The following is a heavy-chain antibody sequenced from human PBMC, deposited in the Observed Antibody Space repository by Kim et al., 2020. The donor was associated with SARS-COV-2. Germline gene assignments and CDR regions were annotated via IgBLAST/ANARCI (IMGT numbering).Heavy chain of an antibody. Sequence: GGSLRLSCAASGFTFSSYAMSWVRQAPGKGLEWVSAISGSGGSTYYADSVKGRFTISRDNSKNTLYLQMNSLRAEDTAVYYCAKDILKFRASSSWNRAFDIWGQGTMVTVSS. J-gene: IGHJ3*02. V-gene: IGHV3-23*01. CDR2: ISGSGGST. CDR1: GFTFSSYA. D-gene: IGHD6-13*01. CDR3: AKDILKFRASSSWNRAFDI.